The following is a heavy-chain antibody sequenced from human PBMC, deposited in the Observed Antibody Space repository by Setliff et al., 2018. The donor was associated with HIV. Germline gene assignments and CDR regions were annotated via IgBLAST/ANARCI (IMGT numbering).Heavy chain of an antibody. CDR2: IYSGGTT. J-gene: IGHJ4*03. Sequence: PGGSLRLSCAASGFTVSSNYMNWVRQAPGKGLEWVSIIYSGGTTYYAASVKGRFTISRDNSKNTLYLQMNSLRVEDTAVYHCARSPQGGYFDYWGQGTLVTVS. CDR3: ARSPQGGYFDY. CDR1: GFTVSSNY. V-gene: IGHV3-53*01.